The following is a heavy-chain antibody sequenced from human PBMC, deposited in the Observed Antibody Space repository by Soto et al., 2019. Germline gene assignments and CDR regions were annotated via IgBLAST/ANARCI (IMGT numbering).Heavy chain of an antibody. Sequence: QLQLQESGSGLVKLSQTLSLTCAVSGGSISRGVYSWSWIRQPPGKGLEWIGYFYHSGSTYHNPPLKDRVLISVDRSKNQFSLKLSSVTAAHTAVYYCAAGGGPPRYYSGQGTLVTVSS. CDR1: GGSISRGVYS. J-gene: IGHJ4*02. D-gene: IGHD3-16*01. CDR3: AAGGGPPRYY. CDR2: FYHSGST. V-gene: IGHV4-30-2*01.